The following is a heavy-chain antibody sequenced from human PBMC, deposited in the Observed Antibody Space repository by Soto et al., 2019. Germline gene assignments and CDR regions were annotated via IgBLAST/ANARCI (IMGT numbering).Heavy chain of an antibody. Sequence: QLQLQESGPELVKPSETLSLTCTVSGGSISSSSYYWGWIRQPPGKGLEWIGSIYYSGSTYYNPSLKSRVTISVDTSKNQFSLKLSSVTAADTAVYYCARHSGHIFFDYWGQGTLVTVSS. D-gene: IGHD5-12*01. V-gene: IGHV4-39*01. CDR1: GGSISSSSYY. CDR2: IYYSGST. CDR3: ARHSGHIFFDY. J-gene: IGHJ4*02.